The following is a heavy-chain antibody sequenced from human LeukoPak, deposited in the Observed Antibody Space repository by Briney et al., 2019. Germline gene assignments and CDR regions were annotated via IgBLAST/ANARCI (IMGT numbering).Heavy chain of an antibody. Sequence: SETLSLTCAVYGGSFSGYHWSWIRQPPGKGLEWIGEINRSGSTKYNPSLKSRVTISLDTSKNQFSRKLSSVASADTAVYYCTPYTTGNFGFDYWGQGTLVTVSS. CDR3: TPYTTGNFGFDY. CDR1: GGSFSGYH. V-gene: IGHV4-34*01. D-gene: IGHD6-19*01. J-gene: IGHJ4*02. CDR2: INRSGST.